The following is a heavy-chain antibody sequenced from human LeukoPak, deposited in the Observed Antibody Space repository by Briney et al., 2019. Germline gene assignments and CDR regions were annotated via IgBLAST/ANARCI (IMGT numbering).Heavy chain of an antibody. CDR1: GFTFSSYN. Sequence: GGSLRLSCAASGFTFSSYNMNWVRQAPGKGLGWVSAISSSDTYIYYADSVKGRFTISRDNAKNSLYLQMNSLRAEDTAVYYCAKRGIAAAASFDYWGQGTLVTVSS. J-gene: IGHJ4*02. CDR3: AKRGIAAAASFDY. V-gene: IGHV3-21*01. D-gene: IGHD6-13*01. CDR2: ISSSDTYI.